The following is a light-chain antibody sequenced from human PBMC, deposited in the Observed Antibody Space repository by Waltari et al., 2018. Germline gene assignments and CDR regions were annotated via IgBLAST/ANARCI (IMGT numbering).Light chain of an antibody. CDR1: QDISNY. V-gene: IGKV1-33*01. CDR2: DAS. CDR3: QQYDNFPAT. J-gene: IGKJ4*01. Sequence: DIQMTQSPTSLSASVGDRVTITCQASQDISNYFNWYQQKPGKAPKLLIYDASNLEIGVPSTFTGSGSGTDFTFTISSLQPEDIATYYCQQYDNFPATFGGGTKVEIK.